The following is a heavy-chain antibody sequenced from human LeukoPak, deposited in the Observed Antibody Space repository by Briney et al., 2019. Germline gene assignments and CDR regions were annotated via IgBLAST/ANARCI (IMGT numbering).Heavy chain of an antibody. Sequence: GGSLRLSCAASGFTFSDAWMSWVRQAPGKGLEWVGRIKSKTDGGTTDYAAPVKGRFTISRDDSKNTLCLQMNSLKTEDTAVYYCTTRGGSFSIFDYWGQGTLVTVSS. CDR2: IKSKTDGGTT. V-gene: IGHV3-15*01. J-gene: IGHJ4*02. CDR3: TTRGGSFSIFDY. D-gene: IGHD1-26*01. CDR1: GFTFSDAW.